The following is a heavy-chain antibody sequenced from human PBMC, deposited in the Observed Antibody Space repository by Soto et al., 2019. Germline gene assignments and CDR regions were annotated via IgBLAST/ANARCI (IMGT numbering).Heavy chain of an antibody. CDR1: GYTFTSYG. Sequence: VSVKVSCKASGYTFTSYGISWVRQAPGQGLEWMGWISAYNGNTNYAQKLQGRVTMTTDTSTSTAYMELRSLRSDDTAVYYCARGQSSGWYRNAFDIWGQGTMVTVSS. CDR3: ARGQSSGWYRNAFDI. D-gene: IGHD6-19*01. J-gene: IGHJ3*02. V-gene: IGHV1-18*01. CDR2: ISAYNGNT.